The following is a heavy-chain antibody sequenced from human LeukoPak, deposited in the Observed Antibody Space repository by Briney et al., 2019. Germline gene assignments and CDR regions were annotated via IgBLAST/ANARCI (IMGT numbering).Heavy chain of an antibody. CDR1: GYSISSGYY. CDR2: IYYSGST. V-gene: IGHV4-38-2*02. Sequence: PSETLSLTCTVSGYSISSGYYWGWIRQPPGKGLEWIGSIYYSGSTYYNPSLKSRVTISVDTSKNQFSLKLSSVTAADTAVYYCARLQIQLWHYYFDYWGQGTLVTVSS. CDR3: ARLQIQLWHYYFDY. D-gene: IGHD5-18*01. J-gene: IGHJ4*02.